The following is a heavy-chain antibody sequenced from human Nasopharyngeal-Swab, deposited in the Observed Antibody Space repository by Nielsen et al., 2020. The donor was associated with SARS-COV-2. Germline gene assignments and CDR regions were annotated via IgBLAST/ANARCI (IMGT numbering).Heavy chain of an antibody. D-gene: IGHD5-18*01. CDR3: ARGYSYGLAY. Sequence: SETLSLTCAVYGGSFSGYYWSWIRQPPGKGLEWIGEINHSGSTNYNPSLKSRVTISVDTSKNQFSLKLSSVTAADTAVYYCARGYSYGLAYWGQGTLVTVSP. CDR1: GGSFSGYY. V-gene: IGHV4-34*01. CDR2: INHSGST. J-gene: IGHJ4*02.